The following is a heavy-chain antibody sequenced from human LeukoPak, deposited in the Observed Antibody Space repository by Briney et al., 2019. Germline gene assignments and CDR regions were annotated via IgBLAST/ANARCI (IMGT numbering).Heavy chain of an antibody. CDR3: ARGGYQRTYYYFDY. CDR2: INPNSGGT. Sequence: ASVTVSCKASGYXFTGYYIHWVRQAPGQGLEWMGWINPNSGGTNYAQKFQGRVTMTRDTSISTAYMELSRLRSDDTAVYYCARGGYQRTYYYFDYWGQGTLVTVSS. CDR1: GYXFTGYY. D-gene: IGHD2-2*01. V-gene: IGHV1-2*02. J-gene: IGHJ4*02.